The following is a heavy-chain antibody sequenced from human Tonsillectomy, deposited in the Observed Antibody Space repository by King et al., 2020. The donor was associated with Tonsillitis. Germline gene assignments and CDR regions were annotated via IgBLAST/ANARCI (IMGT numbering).Heavy chain of an antibody. CDR2: IYPGDSDT. D-gene: IGHD6-19*01. CDR1: GYSFTSYW. J-gene: IGHJ2*01. CDR3: ASPPSGPYWYCDL. V-gene: IGHV5-51*01. Sequence: QLVQSGAEVKKPGESLEISCKGSGYSFTSYWIGWVRQMPGKGLEWMGIIYPGDSDTRYSPSFQGQVTISADKSISTAYLQWNSLKASDTATYYCASPPSGPYWYCDLWGRGTLVTVSS.